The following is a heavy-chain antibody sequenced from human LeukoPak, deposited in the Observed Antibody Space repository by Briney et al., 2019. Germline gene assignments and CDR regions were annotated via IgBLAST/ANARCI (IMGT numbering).Heavy chain of an antibody. CDR3: AKEVPTYYDFWSGSDY. CDR2: ISGSGGST. Sequence: GGSLRLSCTASGFTVSSSYMSWVRQAPGKGLEWVSAISGSGGSTYYADSVKGRFTISRDNSKNTLYLQMNSLRAEDTAVYYCAKEVPTYYDFWSGSDYWGQGTLVTVSS. J-gene: IGHJ4*02. CDR1: GFTVSSSY. V-gene: IGHV3-23*01. D-gene: IGHD3-3*01.